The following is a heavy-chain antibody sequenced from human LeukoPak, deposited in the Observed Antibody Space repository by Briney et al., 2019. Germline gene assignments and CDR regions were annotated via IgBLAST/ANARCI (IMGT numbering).Heavy chain of an antibody. J-gene: IGHJ4*02. D-gene: IGHD6-13*01. V-gene: IGHV1-46*01. CDR2: INPSGGST. CDR3: ARGASGYSSSWYKLHGTFDY. CDR1: GYTFTSYY. Sequence: ASVKVSCKASGYTFTSYYMHWVRQAPGQGLEWMGIINPSGGSTSYAQKFQGRVTMTRDTSTSTVYMELSSLRSDDTAVYYCARGASGYSSSWYKLHGTFDYWGQGTLVTVSS.